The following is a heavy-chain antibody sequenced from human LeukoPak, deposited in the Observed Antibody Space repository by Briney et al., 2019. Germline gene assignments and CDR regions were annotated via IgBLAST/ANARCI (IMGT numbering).Heavy chain of an antibody. J-gene: IGHJ4*02. V-gene: IGHV4-34*01. CDR3: ARVRSSSSSWYPTGYYFDY. Sequence: SETLSLTCAVYGGSFSGYYWSWIRQPPGKGLEWIGEINHSGSTNYNPSLKSRVTISVDTSKNQFSLKLSSVTAADTAVYYCARVRSSSSSWYPTGYYFDYWGQGTLVTVSS. D-gene: IGHD6-13*01. CDR2: INHSGST. CDR1: GGSFSGYY.